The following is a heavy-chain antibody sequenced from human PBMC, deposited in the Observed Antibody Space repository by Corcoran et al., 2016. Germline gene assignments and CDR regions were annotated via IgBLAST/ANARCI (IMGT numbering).Heavy chain of an antibody. CDR1: GFTFSNAW. Sequence: EVQLVESGGGLVKPGGSLRLSCAASGFTFSNAWMNWVRQAPGQGLEWVGRIKSKTDGGKTDYAAPVKGRFTISRDDSKKTLYLQMNSVKTEDTAVYYCTIDRVVPAARWWDNWFDPWGQGTLVTVSA. CDR3: TIDRVVPAARWWDNWFDP. CDR2: IKSKTDGGKT. V-gene: IGHV3-15*07. J-gene: IGHJ5*02. D-gene: IGHD2-2*01.